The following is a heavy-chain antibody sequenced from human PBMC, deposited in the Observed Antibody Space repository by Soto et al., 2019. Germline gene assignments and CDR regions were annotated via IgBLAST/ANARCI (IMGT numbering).Heavy chain of an antibody. CDR3: AHKGPEDWPLDY. CDR2: IYWDDSK. D-gene: IGHD3-9*01. V-gene: IGHV2-5*02. Sequence: QITLKASGPTLVRPTQTLTLTCAFSGFSLSTSGVGVGWIRQPPGKALERLAVIYWDDSKHYSPSLRNRPTITKDTSKTHVVLTSTNMDPMDTGTYYCAHKGPEDWPLDYWGQGSLVTVSS. CDR1: GFSLSTSGVG. J-gene: IGHJ4*02.